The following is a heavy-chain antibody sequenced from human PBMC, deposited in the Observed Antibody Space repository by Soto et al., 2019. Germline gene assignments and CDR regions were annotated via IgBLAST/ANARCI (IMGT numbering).Heavy chain of an antibody. D-gene: IGHD3-3*01. Sequence: QVQLVQSGAAVREPGASVTVSCKASGYTFTNYGISWVRQAPGQGLEWIGWISAYNGKIDYAQKVQGRVTLTTDTSTSIAFMELRRLRFDDTAVYYCARETIPQINYYGTDVWGQGTTVTVSS. V-gene: IGHV1-18*01. CDR3: ARETIPQINYYGTDV. J-gene: IGHJ6*02. CDR1: GYTFTNYG. CDR2: ISAYNGKI.